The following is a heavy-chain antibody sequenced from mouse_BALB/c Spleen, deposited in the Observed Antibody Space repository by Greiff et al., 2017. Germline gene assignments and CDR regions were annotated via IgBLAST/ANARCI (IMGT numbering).Heavy chain of an antibody. V-gene: IGHV3-2*02. CDR2: ISYSGST. CDR1: GYSITSDYA. J-gene: IGHJ3*01. D-gene: IGHD2-4*01. Sequence: VQLQQSGPGLVKPSQSLSLTCTVTGYSITSDYAWNWIRQFPGNKLEWMGYISYSGSTSYNPSLKSRISITRDTSKNQFFLQLNSVTTEDTATYYCARSEGLRAWFAYWGQGTLVTVSA. CDR3: ARSEGLRAWFAY.